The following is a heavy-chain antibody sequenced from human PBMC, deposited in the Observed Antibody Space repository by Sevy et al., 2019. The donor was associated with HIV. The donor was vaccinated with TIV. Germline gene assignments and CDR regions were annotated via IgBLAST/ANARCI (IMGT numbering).Heavy chain of an antibody. CDR3: VRGPNGSYLLYYFDN. V-gene: IGHV1-69*13. D-gene: IGHD3-10*01. CDR2: IIPMFGTA. Sequence: ASVKVSCKASGGTFSSYAISWVRQAPGQGLECLGGIIPMFGTANYAQKFQGRVIITADESTSTVYMELSSLKSGDTAVYYCVRGPNGSYLLYYFDNWGQGTLVTVSS. J-gene: IGHJ4*02. CDR1: GGTFSSYA.